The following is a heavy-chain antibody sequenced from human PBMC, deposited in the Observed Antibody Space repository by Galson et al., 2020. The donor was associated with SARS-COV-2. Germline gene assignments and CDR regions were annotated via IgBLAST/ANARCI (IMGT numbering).Heavy chain of an antibody. V-gene: IGHV1-8*01. J-gene: IGHJ6*02. CDR1: GYTFTSYD. D-gene: IGHD2-21*01. CDR2: MNPNSGNT. CDR3: ARASMLLNYYYYGMDV. Sequence: ASVKVSCKASGYTFTSYDINWVRQATGQGLEWMGWMNPNSGNTGYAQKFQGRVTMTRNTSISTAYMELSSLRSEDTAVYYCARASMLLNYYYYGMDVWGQGTTVTVSS.